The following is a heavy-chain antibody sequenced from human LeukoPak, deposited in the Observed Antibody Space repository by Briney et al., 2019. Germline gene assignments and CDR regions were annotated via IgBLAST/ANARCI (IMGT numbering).Heavy chain of an antibody. J-gene: IGHJ6*03. Sequence: SETLSLTCAVYGGSFSGYYWSWIRQPPGKGLEWIGEINHSGSTNYNPSLKSRVTISVDTSKNQFSLKLSSMTAADTAVYYCARGFSSKHNYYYYYMDVWGKGTTVTVSS. D-gene: IGHD6-13*01. CDR3: ARGFSSKHNYYYYYMDV. CDR1: GGSFSGYY. V-gene: IGHV4-34*01. CDR2: INHSGST.